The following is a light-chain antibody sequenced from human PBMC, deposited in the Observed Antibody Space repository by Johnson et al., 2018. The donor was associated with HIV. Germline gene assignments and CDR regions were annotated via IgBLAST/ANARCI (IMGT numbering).Light chain of an antibody. CDR1: SSNIGNNY. CDR2: DSN. V-gene: IGLV1-51*01. CDR3: GTWGGV. Sequence: QPVLTQPPSMSAAPGQRVTISCSGSSSNIGNNYVSWYQQVPGAAPKLLIYDSNKRPSGIPDRFSGSKSGTSATLGITGLQTGDEADYYCGTWGGVFGTGTKVTVL. J-gene: IGLJ1*01.